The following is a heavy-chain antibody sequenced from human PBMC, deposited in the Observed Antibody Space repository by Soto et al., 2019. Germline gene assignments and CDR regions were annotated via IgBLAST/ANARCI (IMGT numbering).Heavy chain of an antibody. CDR1: GFAFHDYA. Sequence: EVQLVESGGGLVQPGRSLTLSCAASGFAFHDYAMHWVRQDPGKGLEWVSSISWNSGKIGYAGSVNGRFTISRDNAKNFVYLQMNSLRAEDTALYYCAKDKSNEELSVYYYNGLDVWGQGTTVIVSS. CDR3: AKDKSNEELSVYYYNGLDV. D-gene: IGHD3-16*02. V-gene: IGHV3-9*01. CDR2: ISWNSGKI. J-gene: IGHJ6*02.